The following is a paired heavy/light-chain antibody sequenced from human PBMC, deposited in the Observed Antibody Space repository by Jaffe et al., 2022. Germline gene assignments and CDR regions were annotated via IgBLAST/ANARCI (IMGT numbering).Heavy chain of an antibody. V-gene: IGHV3-15*01. CDR2: IRSKVDGGTT. CDR1: GFTFSEAW. J-gene: IGHJ5*01. Sequence: EVQLVESGGGLAKPGGSLRLSCAASGFTFSEAWMSWVRQAPGKGLEWVGHIRSKVDGGTTEYGAQVRDRFVISRDDSENKVYLQMNSLKTEDSGVYYCTKGGVLRYFDWSDSWGQGTLVSVSS. D-gene: IGHD3-9*01. CDR3: TKGGVLRYFDWSDS.
Light chain of an antibody. CDR1: QDISHF. J-gene: IGKJ1*01. V-gene: IGKV1-9*01. Sequence: DIQLTQSPSFLSASVGDTVTITCRASQDISHFLAWYQQKPGKAPKILIYGASTLQSGVTSRFSGRGSGAEFTLTITNLQPEDFATYYCQQLESYPRTFGQGSKVEI. CDR3: QQLESYPRT. CDR2: GAS.